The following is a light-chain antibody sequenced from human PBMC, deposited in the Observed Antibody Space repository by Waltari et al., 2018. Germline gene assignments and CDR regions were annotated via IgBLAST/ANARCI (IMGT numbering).Light chain of an antibody. CDR1: QTFSSSY. Sequence: EIVLTQSPGTLSLSPGERATLSCRASQTFSSSYLAWYQQKPGQAPRLLIYCAATRAAGCPLRFSGSGSGTDFTLTISSLQAEDVAVYYCQQYYSTPLTFGPGTKVDIK. J-gene: IGKJ3*01. CDR2: CAA. V-gene: IGKV3-20*01. CDR3: QQYYSTPLT.